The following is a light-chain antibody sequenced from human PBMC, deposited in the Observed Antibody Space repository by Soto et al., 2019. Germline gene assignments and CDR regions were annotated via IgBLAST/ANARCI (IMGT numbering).Light chain of an antibody. J-gene: IGKJ4*01. CDR1: QDITTN. CDR3: LQHNTYP. Sequence: NIQMIQSPSAMSASVGDRVTITCRARQDITTNLAWFQQKPGKVPKLLIHAASSLQSGVPSRFGASGSGTEFTLTISSLQPEDFAAYSCLQHNTYPFGGGTQVEIK. V-gene: IGKV1D-17*01. CDR2: AAS.